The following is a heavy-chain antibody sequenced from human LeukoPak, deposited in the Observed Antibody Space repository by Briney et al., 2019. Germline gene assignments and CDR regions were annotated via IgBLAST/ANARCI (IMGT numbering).Heavy chain of an antibody. CDR2: INNRDGT. V-gene: IGHV3-53*01. Sequence: GGPVTLSCAASGFTVNSNYMNWVRQAPGKGLEWVSTINNRDGTYYADSVTGRFTISRDNSKNTQLLQMNSLRAEDTAVYYCAREGSCSSVSCYDWYFDLWGRGTLVSVSS. CDR3: AREGSCSSVSCYDWYFDL. D-gene: IGHD2-15*01. CDR1: GFTVNSNY. J-gene: IGHJ2*01.